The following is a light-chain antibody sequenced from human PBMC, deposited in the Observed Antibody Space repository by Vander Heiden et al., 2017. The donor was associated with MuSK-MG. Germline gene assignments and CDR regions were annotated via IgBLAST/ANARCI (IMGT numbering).Light chain of an antibody. J-gene: IGLJ2*01. CDR1: SSDVGGYNY. V-gene: IGLV2-8*01. CDR3: SSYAGSNNVV. Sequence: QSALTQPPSASGSPGQSVTISCTGTSSDVGGYNYVSWYQQHPGKAPKLMIYEVSKRPSGVPDRFSGSKSGYTASLTVSGLRAEDEADYFCSSYAGSNNVVFGGGTKLTVL. CDR2: EVS.